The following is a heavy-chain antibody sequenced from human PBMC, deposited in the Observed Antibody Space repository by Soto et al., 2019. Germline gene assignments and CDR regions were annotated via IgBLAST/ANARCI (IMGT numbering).Heavy chain of an antibody. CDR2: ISSSSSTI. CDR1: GFIFSSYS. J-gene: IGHJ3*02. CDR3: ATDRYGDFIFDM. D-gene: IGHD4-17*01. V-gene: IGHV3-48*01. Sequence: EVQLVESGGGLVQPGGSLRLSCAASGFIFSSYSMNWIRQAPGKGLEWVSYISSSSSTIYDADSVQRRFTVSRDNAKNSLYLQLNSLRAEDTAVYYCATDRYGDFIFDMWGQGTMVTVSS.